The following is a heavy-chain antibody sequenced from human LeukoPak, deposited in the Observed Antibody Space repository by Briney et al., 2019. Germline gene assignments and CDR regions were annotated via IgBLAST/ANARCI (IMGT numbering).Heavy chain of an antibody. J-gene: IGHJ4*02. D-gene: IGHD6-19*01. CDR3: ARDSGDSGWYLFYY. CDR2: TYYRSKCYN. V-gene: IGHV6-1*01. Sequence: SQTLSLTCAISGDSVSSNSAAWNWIRHSPSRGLEWLGRTYYRSKCYNDYEVSVKSRITINPDTSKNQFSLQLNSVTPEDSAVYYCARDSGDSGWYLFYYCGQGTLVTVSS. CDR1: GDSVSSNSAA.